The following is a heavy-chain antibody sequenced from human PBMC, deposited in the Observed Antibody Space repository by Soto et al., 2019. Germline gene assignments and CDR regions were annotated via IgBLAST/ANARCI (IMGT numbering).Heavy chain of an antibody. D-gene: IGHD2-15*01. CDR2: IAYDASKK. V-gene: IGHV3-30*03. J-gene: IGHJ1*01. Sequence: QVQLVESGGGVVQPGRSLRLSCAASGFSFSYYAMHWVRQAPGKGLEWVAVIAYDASKKYYADSVKGRFTISRDNSKNTLSLQMNSLRDDDTAVYYWASPYCMGGSCYLTEYFQHWGQGTLVTVSS. CDR1: GFSFSYYA. CDR3: ASPYCMGGSCYLTEYFQH.